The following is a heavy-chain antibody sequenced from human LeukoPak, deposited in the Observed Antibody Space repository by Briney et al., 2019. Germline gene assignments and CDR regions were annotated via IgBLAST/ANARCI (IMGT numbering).Heavy chain of an antibody. CDR1: GVSISSSNSY. Sequence: SETLSLTCTVSGVSISSSNSYWGWIRQPPGNGLEWIGSIYYSGNTYYNASLKSQVSISIDTSKNRFSLKLTSVTAADTAVYYCARQTGSGLFILPGGQGTLVTVSS. CDR3: ARQTGSGLFILP. V-gene: IGHV4-39*01. D-gene: IGHD3/OR15-3a*01. CDR2: IYYSGNT. J-gene: IGHJ4*02.